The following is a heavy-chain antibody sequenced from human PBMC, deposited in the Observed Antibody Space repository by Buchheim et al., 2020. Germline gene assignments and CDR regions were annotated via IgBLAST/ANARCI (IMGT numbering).Heavy chain of an antibody. CDR3: ARRLGGRGYYYYYYYMDV. CDR1: GGSISSSSYY. V-gene: IGHV4-39*01. CDR2: IYYSGST. J-gene: IGHJ6*03. D-gene: IGHD5-12*01. Sequence: QLQLQESGPGLVKPSETLSLTCTVSGGSISSSSYYWGWIRQPPGKGLEWIGSIYYSGSTYYNPSLKSRVTISVDTSNNQFSLKLSSVTAADTAVYYCARRLGGRGYYYYYYYMDVWGKGTT.